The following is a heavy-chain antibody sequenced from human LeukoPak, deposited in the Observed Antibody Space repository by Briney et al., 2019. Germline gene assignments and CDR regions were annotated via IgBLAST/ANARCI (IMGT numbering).Heavy chain of an antibody. V-gene: IGHV1-69*06. CDR2: IIPIFGTA. Sequence: ASVKVSCKASGGTFSSYAISWVRQAPGQGLEWMGGIIPIFGTANYAQKFQGRVTITADKSTSTAYMELSSLRSEDTAVYYCAREDNWNDQMFDPWGQGTLVTVSS. J-gene: IGHJ5*02. CDR1: GGTFSSYA. D-gene: IGHD1-1*01. CDR3: AREDNWNDQMFDP.